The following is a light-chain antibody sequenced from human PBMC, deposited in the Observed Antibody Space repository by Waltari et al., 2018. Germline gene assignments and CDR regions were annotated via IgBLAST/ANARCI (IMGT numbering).Light chain of an antibody. CDR3: VLYMGGGIL. CDR2: STN. J-gene: IGLJ3*02. CDR1: SGSVSTPSY. V-gene: IGLV8-61*01. Sequence: QTVVTQEPSFSVSPGGTVTLTCGLRSGSVSTPSYPSWYQQTPGPAPRPLIYSTNTRSSGVPDRISGSILGNKAALTITGAQADDESDYYCVLYMGGGILFGGGTKLTVL.